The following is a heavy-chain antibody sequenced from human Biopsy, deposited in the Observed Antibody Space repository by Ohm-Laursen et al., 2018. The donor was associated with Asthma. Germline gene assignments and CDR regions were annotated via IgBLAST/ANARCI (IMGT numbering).Heavy chain of an antibody. V-gene: IGHV3-30-3*01. CDR2: ITFDGTTQ. J-gene: IGHJ4*02. CDR1: GKHFGSYN. Sequence: SLRLSCTAAGKHFGSYNMHWARQAPGKGLEWVAVITFDGTTQYYGDSVKGRFTISRDNSKNMLFLQMNSLRSEDTAVYYCASETGHSYGSGSEYYFDYWGLGTLVTVSS. D-gene: IGHD3-10*01. CDR3: ASETGHSYGSGSEYYFDY.